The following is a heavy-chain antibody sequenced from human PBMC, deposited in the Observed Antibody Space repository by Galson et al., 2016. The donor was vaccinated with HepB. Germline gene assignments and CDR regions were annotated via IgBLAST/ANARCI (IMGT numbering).Heavy chain of an antibody. D-gene: IGHD3-3*01. Sequence: LRLSCAASGFTVNRNYMTWVRQAPGKGLEWVSVIYSADTGGTTKYADSVKGRFTISRHNSKNTLYLQMNSLRHEDTAVYYCARAYDFWSGRYYYALDVWGQGTTVTVS. CDR3: ARAYDFWSGRYYYALDV. V-gene: IGHV3-53*04. CDR1: GFTVNRNY. CDR2: IYSADTGGTT. J-gene: IGHJ6*02.